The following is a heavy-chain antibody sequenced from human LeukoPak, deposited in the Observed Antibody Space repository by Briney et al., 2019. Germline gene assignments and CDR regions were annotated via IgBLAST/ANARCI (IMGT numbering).Heavy chain of an antibody. CDR2: IIPIFGTA. CDR1: GGTFSSYA. J-gene: IGHJ4*02. V-gene: IGHV1-69*13. Sequence: SVKVSCKASGGTFSSYAISWVRQAPGQGLEWMGGIIPIFGTANYAQKFQGRVTITADESTSTAYMELSSLRSEDTAVYYCASGRVGGYFDWLLYPQAHDYWGQGTLVTVSS. CDR3: ASGRVGGYFDWLLYPQAHDY. D-gene: IGHD3-9*01.